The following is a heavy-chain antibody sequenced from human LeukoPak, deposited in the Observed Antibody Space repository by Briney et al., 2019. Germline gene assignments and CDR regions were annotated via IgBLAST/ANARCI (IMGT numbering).Heavy chain of an antibody. J-gene: IGHJ3*02. CDR3: AKRWLQYDAFDI. D-gene: IGHD5-24*01. V-gene: IGHV4-39*07. CDR2: IFYSGST. Sequence: SETLSLTCTVSSGSISTSNYYWGWVRQPPGKALEWIGNIFYSGSTYYSPPLKSRVTISLDTSRNQFSLKLSSVTAADTAVYYCAKRWLQYDAFDIWGQGTMVTVSS. CDR1: SGSISTSNYY.